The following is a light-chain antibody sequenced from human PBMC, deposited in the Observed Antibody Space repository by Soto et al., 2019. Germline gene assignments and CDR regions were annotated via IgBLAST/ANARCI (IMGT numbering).Light chain of an antibody. CDR2: LEGSGSY. CDR1: SGHSSYI. CDR3: ETWDSNTRV. V-gene: IGLV4-60*03. Sequence: QPVLTQSSSASASLGSSVKLTWTLSSGHSSYIIAWHQQQPGKAPRYLMNLEGSGSYNKGSGIPDRFSGSSSGADRYLTISNLQSEDEADYYCETWDSNTRVFGGGTKVTAL. J-gene: IGLJ3*02.